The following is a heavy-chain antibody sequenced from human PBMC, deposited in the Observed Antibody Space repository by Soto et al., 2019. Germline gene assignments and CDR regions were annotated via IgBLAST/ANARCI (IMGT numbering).Heavy chain of an antibody. V-gene: IGHV4-59*01. D-gene: IGHD3-22*01. CDR1: GGSISSYY. J-gene: IGHJ6*02. CDR3: ARDLSWYYYDSKSDYGMDV. CDR2: IYYSGST. Sequence: SETLSLTCTVSGGSISSYYWSWIRQPPGKGLEWIGYIYYSGSTNYDPSLKSRVTISVDTSKNQFSLKLSSVTAADTAVYYCARDLSWYYYDSKSDYGMDVWGQGTTVTVSS.